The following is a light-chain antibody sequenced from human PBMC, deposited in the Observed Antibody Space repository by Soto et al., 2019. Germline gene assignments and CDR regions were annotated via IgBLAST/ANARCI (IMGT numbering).Light chain of an antibody. CDR2: DAS. J-gene: IGKJ2*01. CDR1: QNIRVW. Sequence: DIQMTQSPSTLSASVGDGVTITCRASQNIRVWLAWYQQRPGKAPKFLIYDASNLETGVSSRFSGSGSGTEVKLTIRSLQPDDFATYYCQQYDSSSPTFGQGTKLEIK. V-gene: IGKV1-5*01. CDR3: QQYDSSSPT.